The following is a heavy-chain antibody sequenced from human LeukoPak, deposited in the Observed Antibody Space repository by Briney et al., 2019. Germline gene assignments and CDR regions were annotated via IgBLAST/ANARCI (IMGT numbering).Heavy chain of an antibody. CDR2: ISSSGSTI. CDR3: ARDFCRSSGCHAFDI. V-gene: IGHV3-11*04. Sequence: TGGSLRLSCAASGFIFSDYYMSWIRQAPGKGLEWVSYISSSGSTIYYADSVKGRFTISRDNAKNSLYLQMNSLRAEDTAVYYCARDFCRSSGCHAFDIWGQGTMVTVSS. D-gene: IGHD3-22*01. CDR1: GFIFSDYY. J-gene: IGHJ3*02.